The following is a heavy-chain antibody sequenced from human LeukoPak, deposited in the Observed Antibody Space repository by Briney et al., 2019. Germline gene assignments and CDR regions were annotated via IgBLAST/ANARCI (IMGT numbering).Heavy chain of an antibody. CDR1: GFTFSSYS. J-gene: IGHJ4*02. V-gene: IGHV3-21*04. Sequence: PGGSLRLSCAASGFTFSSYSMNWVRQAQGKGLEWVSSFSSSSSYMYYADSVKGRFTISRDNAKNSLYLQMNSLRAEDTALYYCAKARHDSSGYYGSGVGYFDYWGQGTLVTVSS. CDR2: FSSSSSYM. D-gene: IGHD3-22*01. CDR3: AKARHDSSGYYGSGVGYFDY.